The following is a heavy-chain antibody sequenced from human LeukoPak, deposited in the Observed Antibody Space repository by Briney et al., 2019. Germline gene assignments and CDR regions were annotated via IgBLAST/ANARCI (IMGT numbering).Heavy chain of an antibody. D-gene: IGHD2/OR15-2a*01. CDR2: IWSDGSNQ. J-gene: IGHJ4*02. Sequence: PGGSLRLSCAASGFTFSGCGMHWVRQAPGKGLEWVSVIWSDGSNQYYADSVKGRFTISRDNSKNTLFLQMNSLTADDTAVYFCARDGASNSYFDYWGQGTLVTVSS. V-gene: IGHV3-33*01. CDR3: ARDGASNSYFDY. CDR1: GFTFSGCG.